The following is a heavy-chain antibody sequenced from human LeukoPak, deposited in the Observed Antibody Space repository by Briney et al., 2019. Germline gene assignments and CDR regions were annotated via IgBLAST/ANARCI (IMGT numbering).Heavy chain of an antibody. D-gene: IGHD5-18*01. J-gene: IGHJ4*02. CDR3: AREGTAMVDY. CDR2: IYYSGST. CDR1: GGSISSGGNY. V-gene: IGHV4-31*03. Sequence: SETLSLTCTVSGGSISSGGNYWSWIRQHPGKGLEWIGYIYYSGSTYYNPSLKSRVTISVDTSKNQFSLKLSSVTAADTAVYYCAREGTAMVDYWGQGTLVTVSS.